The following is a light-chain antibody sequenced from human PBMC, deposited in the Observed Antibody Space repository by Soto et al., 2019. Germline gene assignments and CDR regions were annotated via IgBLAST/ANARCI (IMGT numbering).Light chain of an antibody. CDR1: QSVLSNSNNKNY. Sequence: DFVMTQSPDSLAVSLGERATINCKSSQSVLSNSNNKNYLAWFQQKPGQPPKLLFYWASTRESGVPDRFSGSGSATEFTLTITSLQAEDVAVYYCQQYHSDPITLGQGTRLEIK. CDR3: QQYHSDPIT. J-gene: IGKJ5*01. V-gene: IGKV4-1*01. CDR2: WAS.